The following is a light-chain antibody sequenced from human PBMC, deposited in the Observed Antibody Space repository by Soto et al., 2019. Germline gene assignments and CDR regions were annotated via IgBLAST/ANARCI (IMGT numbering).Light chain of an antibody. Sequence: EIVWTQSPGTLSLSPGERATLYCRASQSVSNNYLAWYQQKPGQAPRLLIYGASSRATGVPDRFSGSGSGTDFTLTISRMEPEDFAVDYCQQYGSSLVGPGTQVDIK. J-gene: IGKJ3*01. CDR1: QSVSNNY. CDR3: QQYGSSL. V-gene: IGKV3-20*01. CDR2: GAS.